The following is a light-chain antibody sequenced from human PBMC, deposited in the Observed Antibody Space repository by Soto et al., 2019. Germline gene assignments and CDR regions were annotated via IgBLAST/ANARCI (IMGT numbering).Light chain of an antibody. CDR3: SSYTSSSTWV. V-gene: IGLV2-14*01. CDR2: EVS. J-gene: IGLJ1*01. CDR1: SSDVGGYNY. Sequence: QSALTQPASVSGSPGQSITISCTGTSSDVGGYNYVSWYQQHPGKAPKLMLYEVSNRPSGVSNHFSGSKSGNTASLTISGLQAEDEADYYCSSYTSSSTWVFGTGTKLTVL.